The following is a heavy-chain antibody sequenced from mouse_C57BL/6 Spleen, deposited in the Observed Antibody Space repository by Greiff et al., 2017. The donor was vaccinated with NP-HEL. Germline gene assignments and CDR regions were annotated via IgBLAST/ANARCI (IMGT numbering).Heavy chain of an antibody. V-gene: IGHV1-85*01. CDR2: IYPRDGST. J-gene: IGHJ2*01. CDR3: AREAYYYGSSYGY. CDR1: GYTFTSYD. Sequence: QVQLQQSGPELVKPGASVKLSCKASGYTFTSYDINWVKQRPGQGLEWIGWIYPRDGSTKYNEKFKGKATLTVDTSSSTAYMELHSLTSEDSAVYFCAREAYYYGSSYGYWGQGTTLTVSS. D-gene: IGHD1-1*01.